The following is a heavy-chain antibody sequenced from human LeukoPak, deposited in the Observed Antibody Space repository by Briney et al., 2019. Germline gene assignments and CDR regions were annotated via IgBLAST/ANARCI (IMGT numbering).Heavy chain of an antibody. CDR2: ISTGSSTI. CDR1: GFTFSSYS. Sequence: SGGSLRLSCAASGFTFSSYSMNWVRQAPGKGLEWVSYISTGSSTIYYADSVKGRFTISRDNAKNSLYLQVSSLRAEDTAVYYCARDHGSSSPDYYFDYWGKGTLVTVSS. J-gene: IGHJ4*02. CDR3: ARDHGSSSPDYYFDY. V-gene: IGHV3-48*01. D-gene: IGHD6-6*01.